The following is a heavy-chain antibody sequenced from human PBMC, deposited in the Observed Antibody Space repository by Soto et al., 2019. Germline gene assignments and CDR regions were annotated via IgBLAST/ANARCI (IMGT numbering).Heavy chain of an antibody. D-gene: IGHD6-6*01. Sequence: ASMNVSCNSSGGTFSSYAISWVRQAPGQGLEWMGGIIPIFGTANYAQKFQGRVTITADESTSTAYMELSSLRSEDTAVYYCARAYGGWSSSSGFNWFDPWGQGTLVTVSS. CDR2: IIPIFGTA. J-gene: IGHJ5*02. CDR1: GGTFSSYA. V-gene: IGHV1-69*13. CDR3: ARAYGGWSSSSGFNWFDP.